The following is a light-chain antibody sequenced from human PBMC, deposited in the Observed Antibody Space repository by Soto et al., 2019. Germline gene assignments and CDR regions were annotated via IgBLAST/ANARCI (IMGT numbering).Light chain of an antibody. Sequence: TQSPGTLSSSPGERATLSWRAGQAVSSNYLAWYQQKPGQAPRLLISGASGRATGVPDRFSGSGSGTEFTLTIDRLESEDFAVYFCQQYGDLPWTFGQGTKVDIK. CDR3: QQYGDLPWT. J-gene: IGKJ1*01. V-gene: IGKV3-20*01. CDR1: QAVSSNY. CDR2: GAS.